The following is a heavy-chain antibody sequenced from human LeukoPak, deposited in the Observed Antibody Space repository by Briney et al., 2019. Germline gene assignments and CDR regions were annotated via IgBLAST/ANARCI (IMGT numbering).Heavy chain of an antibody. V-gene: IGHV3-7*01. D-gene: IGHD3-10*01. CDR1: GFTFNQYW. Sequence: GGSLRLSCAAPGFTFNQYWMSWVRQAPGKGPEWVANIKHDGSEKQDGSEKNYVDYVKGRFTISRDNAKNSLYLQMNSLRAEDTAVYYCARSGRGVDSFYFYMDVWGKGTTVTVSS. J-gene: IGHJ6*03. CDR3: ARSGRGVDSFYFYMDV. CDR2: IKHDGSEKQDGSEK.